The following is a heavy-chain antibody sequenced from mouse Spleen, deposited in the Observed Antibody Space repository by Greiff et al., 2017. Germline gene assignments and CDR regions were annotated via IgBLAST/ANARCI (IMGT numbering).Heavy chain of an antibody. Sequence: EVQLQQSGPDLVKPSQSLSLTCTVTGYSITSGYSWHWIRQCPGNKLEWMGYIHYSGSTNYNPSLKSRISITRDTSKNQFFLQLNSVTTEDTATYYCVYGSSPDYWGQGTTLTVSS. CDR2: IHYSGST. CDR1: GYSITSGYS. V-gene: IGHV3-1*02. J-gene: IGHJ2*01. D-gene: IGHD1-1*01. CDR3: VYGSSPDY.